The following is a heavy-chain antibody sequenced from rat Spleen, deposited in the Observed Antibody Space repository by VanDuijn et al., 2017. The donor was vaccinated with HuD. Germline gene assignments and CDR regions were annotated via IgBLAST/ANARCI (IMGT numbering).Heavy chain of an antibody. CDR3: TGDGTPR. CDR1: GFTFSKYG. D-gene: IGHD1-12*02. V-gene: IGHV5-25*01. Sequence: EVELVESGGGLVQPGRSMKLSCAASGFTFSKYGMAWVRQAPTKGLEWVASISSSGGNPYYRDSVKGRFTISRDNAKSTLYLQMDSLRSEDTATYYCTGDGTPRWGQGVMVTVSS. CDR2: ISSSGGNP. J-gene: IGHJ2*01.